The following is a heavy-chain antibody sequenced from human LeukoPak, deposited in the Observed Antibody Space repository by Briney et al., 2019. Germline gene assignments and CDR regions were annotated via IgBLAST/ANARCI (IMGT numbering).Heavy chain of an antibody. D-gene: IGHD5-18*01. CDR1: GFTFDDYA. Sequence: PGGSLRLSCAASGFTFDDYAMHWVRQAPGKGLEWVSGISWNSGSIGYADSVKGRFTISRDNAKNSLYLQMSSLRAEDTALYYCAKDIKPYSYGDYFDYWGQGTLVTVSS. CDR2: ISWNSGSI. V-gene: IGHV3-9*01. J-gene: IGHJ4*02. CDR3: AKDIKPYSYGDYFDY.